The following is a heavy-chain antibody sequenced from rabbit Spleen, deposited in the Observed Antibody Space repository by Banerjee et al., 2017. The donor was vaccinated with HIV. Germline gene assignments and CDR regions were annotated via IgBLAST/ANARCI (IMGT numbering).Heavy chain of an antibody. CDR3: ARDTSSSFSSYGMDL. J-gene: IGHJ6*01. Sequence: QSLEESGGDLVKPGASLTLTCTASGFSFSSRYYMCWGRQAPGKGLEWIACIDTGSSGFTYFATWAKGRFTCSKTSSTTVTLQMTRLTAADTATYFCARDTSSSFSSYGMDLWGQGTLVTVS. V-gene: IGHV1S40*01. CDR2: IDTGSSGFT. D-gene: IGHD1-1*01. CDR1: GFSFSSRYY.